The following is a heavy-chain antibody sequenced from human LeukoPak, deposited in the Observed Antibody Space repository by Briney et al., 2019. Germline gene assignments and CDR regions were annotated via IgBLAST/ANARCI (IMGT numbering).Heavy chain of an antibody. V-gene: IGHV3-7*01. D-gene: IGHD3-10*01. CDR1: GFTFSSYW. CDR2: IKQDGSEK. CDR3: ARERGGRVLWLRNTNYYFDY. Sequence: GGSLRLSCAPSGFTFSSYWMSWVRQAPGKGLEWVANIKQDGSEKYYVDSVKGRFTISRDNAKNSLYLQMNSLRAEDTAVYYCARERGGRVLWLRNTNYYFDYWGQGTLVTVSS. J-gene: IGHJ4*02.